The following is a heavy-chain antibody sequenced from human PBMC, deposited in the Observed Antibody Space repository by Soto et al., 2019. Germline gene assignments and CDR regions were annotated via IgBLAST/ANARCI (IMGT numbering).Heavy chain of an antibody. D-gene: IGHD3-22*01. Sequence: SETLSLTCSVSAVSVSSANYYWSWIRQAPGKGLEWIGYIYYSGSTNYNPSLKSRVTISVDTSKNQFSLKLSSVTAADTAVYYCARDNGERGYYDSSGYYYSIFDYWGQGTLVTVSS. CDR1: AVSVSSANYY. V-gene: IGHV4-61*01. J-gene: IGHJ4*02. CDR2: IYYSGST. CDR3: ARDNGERGYYDSSGYYYSIFDY.